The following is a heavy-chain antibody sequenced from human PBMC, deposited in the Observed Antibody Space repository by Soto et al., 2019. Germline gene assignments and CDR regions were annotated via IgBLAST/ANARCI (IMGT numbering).Heavy chain of an antibody. CDR3: ARMRGLGEISPYLDY. CDR2: IYYSGTT. D-gene: IGHD3-16*01. Sequence: QVQLQESGPGLVKPSETLSLTCSISGGSISDYQWNWIRQPPGKGLEWIGYIYYSGTTNYNPSLKGRLTITLDTATRHFSLELRSVTAAATAVYYCARMRGLGEISPYLDYWGQGALVTVSS. CDR1: GGSISDYQ. J-gene: IGHJ4*02. V-gene: IGHV4-59*12.